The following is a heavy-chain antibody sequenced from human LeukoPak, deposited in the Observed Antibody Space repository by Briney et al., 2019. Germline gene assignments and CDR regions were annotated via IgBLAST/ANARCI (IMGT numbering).Heavy chain of an antibody. CDR1: GGSISSSSYY. Sequence: SETLSLTCTVSGGSISSSSYYWGWIRQPPGKGLEWIGSIYYSGSTYYNPSLKSRVTISVDTSKNQFSLKLSSVTAADTAVYYCATEFLGGPSKNYRYYFDYWGQGTLVTVSS. CDR3: ATEFLGGPSKNYRYYFDY. D-gene: IGHD1-7*01. CDR2: IYYSGST. V-gene: IGHV4-39*07. J-gene: IGHJ4*02.